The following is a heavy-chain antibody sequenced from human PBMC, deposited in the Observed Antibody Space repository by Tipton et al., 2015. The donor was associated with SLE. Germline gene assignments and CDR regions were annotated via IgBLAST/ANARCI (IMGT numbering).Heavy chain of an antibody. CDR1: GGSLSVYY. D-gene: IGHD1-7*01. J-gene: IGHJ4*02. V-gene: IGHV4-34*01. CDR2: INHVGRT. Sequence: TLSLTCAVYGGSLSVYYWSWIRQSPGKGLEWIDDINHVGRTNYNPSLRSRATISIDTSKKQFSLKLTSVTAADTAGYYCARRYKWNYTDYFDYWGQGTPVTVSS. CDR3: ARRYKWNYTDYFDY.